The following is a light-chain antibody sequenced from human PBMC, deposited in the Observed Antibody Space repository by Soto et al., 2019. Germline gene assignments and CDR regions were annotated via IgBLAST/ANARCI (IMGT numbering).Light chain of an antibody. CDR2: EVS. CDR3: SSYAGSTVV. Sequence: QSALTQPPSASGSPGQSVTISCTGTSSDVGGYNYVSWYQQHPGKAPKLMIYEVSKRPSGVPDRFSGSKSGNTASLTVPGLQAEDEADYYCSSYAGSTVVFGGGPSSPS. V-gene: IGLV2-8*01. CDR1: SSDVGGYNY. J-gene: IGLJ2*01.